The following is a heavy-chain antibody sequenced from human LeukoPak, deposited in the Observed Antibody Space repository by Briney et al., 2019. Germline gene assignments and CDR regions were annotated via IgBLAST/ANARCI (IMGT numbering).Heavy chain of an antibody. Sequence: GGSLRLSCAASGFTFSDYYMSWIRQAPGKGLEWVSYISSSGSTIYYADSVKGRFTISRDNAKNSLYLQMNSLRAEDTAVYYCARDSGPAMATGYYYYGMDVWGQGTTVTVSS. J-gene: IGHJ6*02. CDR1: GFTFSDYY. V-gene: IGHV3-11*01. D-gene: IGHD5-18*01. CDR2: ISSSGSTI. CDR3: ARDSGPAMATGYYYYGMDV.